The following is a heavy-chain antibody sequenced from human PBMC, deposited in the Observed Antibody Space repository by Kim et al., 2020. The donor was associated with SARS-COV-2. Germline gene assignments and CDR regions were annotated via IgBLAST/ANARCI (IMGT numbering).Heavy chain of an antibody. Sequence: SETLSLTCTVSGGSISSYYWSWIRQPPGKGLEWIGYIYYSGSTNYNPSLKSRVTISVDTSKNQFSLKLSYMTAADTAVYYCARCYDYVWGSSGYDAFDI. D-gene: IGHD3-16*01. J-gene: IGHJ3*02. CDR3: ARCYDYVWGSSGYDAFDI. CDR2: IYYSGST. CDR1: GGSISSYY. V-gene: IGHV4-59*08.